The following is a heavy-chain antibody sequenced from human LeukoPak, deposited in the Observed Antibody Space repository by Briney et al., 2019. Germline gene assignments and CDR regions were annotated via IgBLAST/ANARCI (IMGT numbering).Heavy chain of an antibody. V-gene: IGHV4-30-2*01. CDR1: GGSISSGGYP. Sequence: SETLSLTCAVSGGSISSGGYPWSWIRQPPGKGLEWIGYSYHSGSTYYNPSLKSRVTISVDRSKNQFSLKLSSVTAADTAVYYCARGGRDAFDIWGQGTMVTVSS. J-gene: IGHJ3*02. CDR2: SYHSGST. CDR3: ARGGRDAFDI.